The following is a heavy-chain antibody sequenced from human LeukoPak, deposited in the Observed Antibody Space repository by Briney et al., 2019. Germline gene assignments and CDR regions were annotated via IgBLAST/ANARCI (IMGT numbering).Heavy chain of an antibody. J-gene: IGHJ4*02. CDR1: GYTFTNYD. Sequence: ASVKVSCKASGYTFTNYDINWVRQATGQGLEWMGWMNPNSGDTGYAQKFQGRVTMTRNTSRSTAYMELSSLRSEDTAVYYCARTLRRHCSGGSCYSPHLDYWGQGTLVTVSS. D-gene: IGHD2-15*01. V-gene: IGHV1-8*01. CDR2: MNPNSGDT. CDR3: ARTLRRHCSGGSCYSPHLDY.